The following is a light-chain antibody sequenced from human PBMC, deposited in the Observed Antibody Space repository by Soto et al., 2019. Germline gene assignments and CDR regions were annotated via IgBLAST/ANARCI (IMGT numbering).Light chain of an antibody. CDR1: QSVRNNY. CDR2: DAS. J-gene: IGKJ1*01. CDR3: QQSGSSPWT. Sequence: EIVLTQSPGTLSLSPGERATLSCRASQSVRNNYLAWYQQKLGQAPRVLIYDASSRATGIPDRFSGSGSGTDFTLTISRLEPEDFAVYYCQQSGSSPWTFGQGTMVDIK. V-gene: IGKV3-20*01.